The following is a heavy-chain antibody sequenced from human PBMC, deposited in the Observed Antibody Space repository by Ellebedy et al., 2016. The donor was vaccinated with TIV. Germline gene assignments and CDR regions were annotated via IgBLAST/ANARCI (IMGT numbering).Heavy chain of an antibody. J-gene: IGHJ4*02. V-gene: IGHV5-51*01. CDR1: GYSFANYW. CDR3: ARQGYSGGSDRFDY. CDR2: IYPGDSDT. D-gene: IGHD1-26*01. Sequence: GGSLRLXXKGSGYSFANYWIGWVRQMPGKGLEWMGIIYPGDSDTRYSPSFQGQVTISADKSITTAYLQWSSLKASDTATYYCARQGYSGGSDRFDYWGQGALVTVSS.